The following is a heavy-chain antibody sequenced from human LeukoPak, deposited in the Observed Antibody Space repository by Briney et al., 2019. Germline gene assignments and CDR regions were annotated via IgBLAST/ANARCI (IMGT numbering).Heavy chain of an antibody. V-gene: IGHV1-2*02. Sequence: ASVKVSCKASGYTFTGYYMHWVRQAPGQGLEWMGWINPNSGGTNYAQKFQGRVTMTRDTSISTAYMELSRLRSDDTAVYYCARGGRWLQWTHYYYYMDVWGKGTTVTISS. J-gene: IGHJ6*03. CDR1: GYTFTGYY. CDR2: INPNSGGT. CDR3: ARGGRWLQWTHYYYYMDV. D-gene: IGHD5-24*01.